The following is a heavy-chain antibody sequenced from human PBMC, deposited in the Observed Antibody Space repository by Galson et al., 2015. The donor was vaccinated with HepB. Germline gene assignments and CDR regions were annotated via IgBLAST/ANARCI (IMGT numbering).Heavy chain of an antibody. CDR3: ASQGPAPRHYFYNYIDV. CDR1: GGSVSSGSYY. D-gene: IGHD2-2*01. CDR2: IYYSGGT. V-gene: IGHV4-61*01. J-gene: IGHJ6*03. Sequence: SETLSLTCTVSGGSVSSGSYYWSWIRQPPGKGLEWIGYIYYSGGTNYNPSLKSRVTVSLDTSKSQFSLKLSSVPAADTAVYYCASQGPAPRHYFYNYIDVWGKGTTVTVSS.